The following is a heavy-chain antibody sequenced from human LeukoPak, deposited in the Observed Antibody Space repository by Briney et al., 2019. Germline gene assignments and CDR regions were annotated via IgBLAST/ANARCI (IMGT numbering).Heavy chain of an antibody. CDR1: GYTFTGYY. D-gene: IGHD5-12*01. V-gene: IGHV1-2*02. J-gene: IGHJ4*02. Sequence: ASVKVSCKASGYTFTGYYMHWVRQAPGQGLEWMGWINPNSGGTNYAQKFQGRVTMARDTSISTAYMELSRLRSDDTAVYYCARGQYSGYDYFDYWGQGTLVTVSS. CDR3: ARGQYSGYDYFDY. CDR2: INPNSGGT.